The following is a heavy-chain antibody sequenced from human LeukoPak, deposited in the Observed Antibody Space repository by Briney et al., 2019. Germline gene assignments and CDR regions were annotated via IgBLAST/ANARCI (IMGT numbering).Heavy chain of an antibody. Sequence: SETLSLTCTVSGGSISSSSYYWGWIRQPPGKGLEWIGSIYYSGSTYYNPSLKSRVTISVDTSKNQFSLKLSSVTAADTAVYYCASSYYYDSSGYRVDAFDIWGQGTMVTVSS. V-gene: IGHV4-39*01. D-gene: IGHD3-22*01. CDR3: ASSYYYDSSGYRVDAFDI. J-gene: IGHJ3*02. CDR1: GGSISSSSYY. CDR2: IYYSGST.